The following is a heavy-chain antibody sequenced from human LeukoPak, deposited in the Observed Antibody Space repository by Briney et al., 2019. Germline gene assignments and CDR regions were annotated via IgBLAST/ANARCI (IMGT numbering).Heavy chain of an antibody. CDR2: IYHSGST. J-gene: IGHJ4*02. D-gene: IGHD2-2*02. Sequence: SETLSLTCTVSGGSISSGGYYWSWIRQPPGKGLEWIGYIYHSGSTYYNPSLKSRVTISVDRSKNQFSLKLSSVTAADTAVYYCAREGKYCSSTSCYIGDYWGQGTLVTVSS. V-gene: IGHV4-30-2*01. CDR1: GGSISSGGYY. CDR3: AREGKYCSSTSCYIGDY.